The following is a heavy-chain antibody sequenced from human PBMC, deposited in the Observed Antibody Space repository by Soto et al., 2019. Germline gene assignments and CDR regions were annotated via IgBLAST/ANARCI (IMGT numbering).Heavy chain of an antibody. V-gene: IGHV3-48*03. CDR3: ARDKDWAFDY. CDR2: IFVTGATI. Sequence: HPGGSLRLSCVSSGFTFSSYSMVWVRQAPGKGLQWVSYIFVTGATIYYADSVKGRFTVSRDNAKNSLFLLMNSLRAEDTGIYYCARDKDWAFDYWGQGTLVTVSS. D-gene: IGHD3-9*01. CDR1: GFTFSSYS. J-gene: IGHJ4*02.